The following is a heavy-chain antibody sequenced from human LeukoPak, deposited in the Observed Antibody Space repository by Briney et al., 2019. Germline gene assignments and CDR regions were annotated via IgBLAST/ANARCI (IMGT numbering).Heavy chain of an antibody. D-gene: IGHD6-6*01. Sequence: ASVKVSCKASGGTFSSYAISWVRQPPGQGLEWMGGIIPIFGTANYAQKFQGRVTITTDESTSTAYMELSSLRSEDTAVYYCARWGIAARRSGNWFDPWGQGTLVTVSS. J-gene: IGHJ5*02. CDR1: GGTFSSYA. CDR3: ARWGIAARRSGNWFDP. V-gene: IGHV1-69*05. CDR2: IIPIFGTA.